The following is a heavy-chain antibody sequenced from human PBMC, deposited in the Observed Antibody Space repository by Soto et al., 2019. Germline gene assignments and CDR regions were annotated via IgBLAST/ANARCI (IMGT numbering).Heavy chain of an antibody. V-gene: IGHV3-7*01. CDR3: AREFYGYYTYGPGDY. CDR2: INDDGSER. Sequence: EAQLVESGGGLVQPGGSLRLCCEASGFMFGVYWMSWVRQAPGKGLEWVANINDDGSERNYVDSVKGRFTISRDTPNNLLFLPMNSLRDEDTAVYYCAREFYGYYTYGPGDYWGQGTLVAVSS. D-gene: IGHD3-3*01. J-gene: IGHJ4*02. CDR1: GFMFGVYW.